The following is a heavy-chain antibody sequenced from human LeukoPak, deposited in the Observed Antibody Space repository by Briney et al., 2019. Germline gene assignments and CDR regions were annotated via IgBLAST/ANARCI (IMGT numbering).Heavy chain of an antibody. CDR3: ARLDCGGDCFVDY. V-gene: IGHV4-34*01. CDR1: GGSFSGFY. Sequence: SETLSLTCAVDGGSFSGFYWTWIRQTPAKGLEWIGEINQTGKTNYNPSLTDYSPSLKSRVTISVDSSKNQLSLKVNSVTATDTAMYYCARLDCGGDCFVDYWGQGTLVTVSS. J-gene: IGHJ4*02. D-gene: IGHD2-21*02. CDR2: INQTGKT.